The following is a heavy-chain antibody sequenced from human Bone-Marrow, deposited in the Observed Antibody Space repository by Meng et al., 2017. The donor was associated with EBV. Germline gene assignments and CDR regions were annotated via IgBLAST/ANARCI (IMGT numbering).Heavy chain of an antibody. CDR2: ISYDGNDK. Sequence: QVAPVASGGWPVQLQSAVVRCAPAPGSTFSNNSKPSVRQAPCKGLEWVTVISYDGNDKYYADSVKGRFTISRDNSMDTLYLQMNSLRTEDTAIYYCARDYGYKIDWSRRWFDPWGQGTLVTVSS. CDR1: GSTFSNNS. CDR3: ARDYGYKIDWSRRWFDP. D-gene: IGHD5-12*01. J-gene: IGHJ5*02. V-gene: IGHV3-30-3*01.